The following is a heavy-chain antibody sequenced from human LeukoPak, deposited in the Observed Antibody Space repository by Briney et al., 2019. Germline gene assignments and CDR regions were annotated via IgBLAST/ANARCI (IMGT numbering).Heavy chain of an antibody. J-gene: IGHJ6*03. V-gene: IGHV3-7*04. D-gene: IGHD2-15*01. Sequence: PGGSLRLSCAASGFTFSNYWMNWVRQAPGKGLEWVANIKQDGSETYYVDSVKGRFTISRDNSKNSLYLQMNSLRAEDTAVYYCARGYCSGGSCYTEYYYYYMDVWGKGTTVTVSS. CDR2: IKQDGSET. CDR1: GFTFSNYW. CDR3: ARGYCSGGSCYTEYYYYYMDV.